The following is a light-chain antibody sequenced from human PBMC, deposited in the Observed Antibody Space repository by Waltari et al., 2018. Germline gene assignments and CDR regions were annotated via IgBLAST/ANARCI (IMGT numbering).Light chain of an antibody. J-gene: IGLJ3*02. CDR3: SSYAGGSRLM. CDR2: EVT. V-gene: IGLV2-8*01. CDR1: STDVEGSDP. Sequence: QSALTQPPSASGSPGQSITIPCPGISTDVEGSDPVFWYQQHPGKAPKPLIDEVTNRPSGVPDRFSGSKSDNTASLAVSGLQAEDEADYYCSSYAGGSRLMFGGGTKLTVL.